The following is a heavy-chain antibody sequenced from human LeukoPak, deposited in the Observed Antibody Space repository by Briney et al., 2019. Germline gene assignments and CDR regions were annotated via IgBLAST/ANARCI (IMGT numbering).Heavy chain of an antibody. CDR3: ARAGLAAGDYYYYMDV. J-gene: IGHJ6*03. Sequence: ASVKVSCKASGYTFTGYYMHWVRQAPGQGLEWMGWINPNSGGTNYAQKFQGRVTITRNTSISTAYMELSSLRSEDTAVYYCARAGLAAGDYYYYMDVWGKGTTVTVSS. CDR1: GYTFTGYY. D-gene: IGHD6-13*01. CDR2: INPNSGGT. V-gene: IGHV1-2*02.